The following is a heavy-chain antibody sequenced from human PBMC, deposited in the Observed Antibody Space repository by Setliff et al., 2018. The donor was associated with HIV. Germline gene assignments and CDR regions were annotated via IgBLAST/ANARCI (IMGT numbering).Heavy chain of an antibody. J-gene: IGHJ3*02. CDR3: ARPFTTGIDAFDI. CDR2: MYHSGST. V-gene: IGHV4-38-2*01. CDR1: GYSISSGYY. Sequence: SQTLSLTCAVSGYSISSGYYWGWIRQPPGKGLEWIGSMYHSGSTYYNPSLKSRLTISVDMSKNQFSLKLSSVTAADTAVYYCARPFTTGIDAFDIWGQGTMVTVSS. D-gene: IGHD1-1*01.